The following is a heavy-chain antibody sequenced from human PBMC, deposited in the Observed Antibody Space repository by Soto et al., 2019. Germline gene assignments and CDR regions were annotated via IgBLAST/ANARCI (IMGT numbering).Heavy chain of an antibody. J-gene: IGHJ5*02. CDR3: ARAEYSSSWPPVDP. CDR1: GGTFSSYA. Sequence: SVKVSCKASGGTFSSYAISWVRQAPGQGLEWMGGIIPIFGTANYAQKFQGRVTITADKSTSTVYMELSSLRSEDTAVYYCARAEYSSSWPPVDPWGQGTLVTVSS. D-gene: IGHD6-13*01. CDR2: IIPIFGTA. V-gene: IGHV1-69*06.